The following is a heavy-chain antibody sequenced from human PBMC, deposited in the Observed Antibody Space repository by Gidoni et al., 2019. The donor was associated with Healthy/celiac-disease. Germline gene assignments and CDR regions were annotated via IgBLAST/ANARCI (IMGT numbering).Heavy chain of an antibody. J-gene: IGHJ4*02. CDR3: AKDQVVVTAYEYYFDY. V-gene: IGHV3-30*18. CDR1: GFPFSSYG. D-gene: IGHD2-21*02. Sequence: QVQLVESGGGVVQPGRSLRLSCAASGFPFSSYGMHWVRQAPGKGLEWVAVISYDGSNKYYADSVKGRFTISRDNSKNTLYLQMNSLRAEDTAVYYCAKDQVVVTAYEYYFDYWGQGTLVTVSS. CDR2: ISYDGSNK.